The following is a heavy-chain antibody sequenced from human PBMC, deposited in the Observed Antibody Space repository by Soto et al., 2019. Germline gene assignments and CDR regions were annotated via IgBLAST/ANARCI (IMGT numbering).Heavy chain of an antibody. D-gene: IGHD2-21*02. CDR1: GGSISSGGYS. Sequence: QLQLQESGSGLVKPSQTLSLTCAVSGGSISSGGYSWSWIRQPPGKGLEWIGYIYHSGSTYYNPSLKSRVTISVDRSKNQFSLKLSSVTAADTAVQSGARGAPLGRRRPHFVVVTAPYYFDYWGQGTLVTVSS. CDR3: ARGAPLGRRRPHFVVVTAPYYFDY. V-gene: IGHV4-30-2*01. CDR2: IYHSGST. J-gene: IGHJ4*02.